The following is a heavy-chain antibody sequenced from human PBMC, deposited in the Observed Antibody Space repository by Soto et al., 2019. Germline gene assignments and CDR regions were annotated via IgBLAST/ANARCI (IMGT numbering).Heavy chain of an antibody. CDR1: GFTFSSYG. Sequence: QVQLVESGGGVVQPGRSLRLSCAASGFTFSSYGMHWVRQAPGKGLEWVAVISYDGSNKYYADSVKGRFTISRDNSKNTLYLQMNSLRAEDTAVYYCAKEFNRGAAPFDYWGQGTLVTVSS. J-gene: IGHJ4*02. V-gene: IGHV3-30*18. CDR2: ISYDGSNK. D-gene: IGHD6-13*01. CDR3: AKEFNRGAAPFDY.